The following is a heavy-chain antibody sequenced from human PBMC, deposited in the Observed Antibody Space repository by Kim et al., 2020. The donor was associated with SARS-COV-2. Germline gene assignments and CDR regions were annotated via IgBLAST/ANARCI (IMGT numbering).Heavy chain of an antibody. D-gene: IGHD1-1*01. J-gene: IGHJ4*02. CDR3: AGPWNSGY. CDR2: VWHDGSNE. CDR1: GFTFSDNG. V-gene: IGHV3-33*01. Sequence: GGSLRLSCAASGFTFSDNGMHWVRLRPGKGLEWVAVVWHDGSNEYYADSVKGRFTISRDNSRNTQYLQMNDVRGEDTAIYYCAGPWNSGYWGQGTLVTVSS.